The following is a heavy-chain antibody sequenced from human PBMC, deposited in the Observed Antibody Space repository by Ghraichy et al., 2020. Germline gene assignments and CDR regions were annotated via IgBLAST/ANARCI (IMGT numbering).Heavy chain of an antibody. CDR3: ARGVGDRWALLDYYYYGMDV. V-gene: IGHV4-34*01. CDR2: INHSGST. Sequence: SETLSLTCAVYGGSFSGYYWSWIRQPPGKGLEWIGEINHSGSTNYNPSLKSRVTISVDTSKNQFSLKLSSVTAADTAVYYCARGVGDRWALLDYYYYGMDVWGQGTTVTVSS. D-gene: IGHD4-23*01. J-gene: IGHJ6*02. CDR1: GGSFSGYY.